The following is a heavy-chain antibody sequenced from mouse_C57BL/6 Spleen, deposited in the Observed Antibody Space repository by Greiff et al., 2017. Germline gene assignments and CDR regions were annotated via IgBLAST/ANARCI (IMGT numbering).Heavy chain of an antibody. CDR3: ARVYYGNYVGAMGY. CDR2: ISDGGSYT. J-gene: IGHJ4*01. Sequence: EVKLVESGGGLVKPGGSLKLSCAASGFTFSSYAMSWVRQTPEKRLEWVATISDGGSYTYYPDNVKGRITISRDNAKNNLYLQMSHLKSEDTAMYYCARVYYGNYVGAMGYWGQGTSVTVSS. V-gene: IGHV5-4*03. D-gene: IGHD2-1*01. CDR1: GFTFSSYA.